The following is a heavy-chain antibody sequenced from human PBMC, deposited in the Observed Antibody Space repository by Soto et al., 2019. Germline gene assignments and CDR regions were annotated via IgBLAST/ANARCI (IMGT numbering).Heavy chain of an antibody. V-gene: IGHV5-51*01. D-gene: IGHD3-22*01. J-gene: IGHJ6*02. Sequence: GESLKISCQGSGYTFTTYWIGWVRQMPGKGLEWMGIIYPADSDTRYSPSFQGQVTISADKSITTAYLQWSSLKASDTAMYYCARTTYYYDSSGYNSYGMDVWGQGTTVTVSS. CDR3: ARTTYYYDSSGYNSYGMDV. CDR2: IYPADSDT. CDR1: GYTFTTYW.